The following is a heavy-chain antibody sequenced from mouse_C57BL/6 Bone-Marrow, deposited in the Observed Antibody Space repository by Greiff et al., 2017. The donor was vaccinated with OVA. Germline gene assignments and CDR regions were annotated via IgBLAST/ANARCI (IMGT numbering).Heavy chain of an antibody. D-gene: IGHD2-5*01. CDR3: ARPGYYSNYGGYFDV. V-gene: IGHV5-15*01. Sequence: EVNLVESGGGLVQPGGSLKLSCAASGFTFSDYGMAWVRQAPRKGPEWVAFISNLAYSIYYADTVTGRFTISRENAKNTLYLEMSSLRSEETAMYYCARPGYYSNYGGYFDVWGTGTTVTVSS. CDR2: ISNLAYSI. CDR1: GFTFSDYG. J-gene: IGHJ1*03.